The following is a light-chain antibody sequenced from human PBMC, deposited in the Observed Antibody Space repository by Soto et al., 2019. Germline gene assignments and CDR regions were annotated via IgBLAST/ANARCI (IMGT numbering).Light chain of an antibody. CDR3: QQRSDWPST. J-gene: IGKJ4*01. V-gene: IGKV3-11*01. CDR1: QSVGTY. CDR2: DSS. Sequence: EIVLTQSPATLSLSPGERATLSCRASQSVGTYFAWYQQKPGQAPRLLIYDSSNRATGIPARFSGSGSGTDFTLTISSLVPEDFAVYYCQQRSDWPSTFGGGTKVEIK.